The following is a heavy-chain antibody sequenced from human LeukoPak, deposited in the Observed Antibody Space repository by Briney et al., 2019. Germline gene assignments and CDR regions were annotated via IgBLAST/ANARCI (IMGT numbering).Heavy chain of an antibody. D-gene: IGHD6-19*01. J-gene: IGHJ6*02. CDR1: GYTFTGYY. CDR2: INPNSGGT. Sequence: ASVKVSCKASGYTFTGYYMHWVRQAPGQGLVWMGWINPNSGGTNYAQKFQGRVTMTRDTSISTAYMELSRLRSDDTAVYYCARSWLGYYYGMDVWGQGTTVTVSS. V-gene: IGHV1-2*02. CDR3: ARSWLGYYYGMDV.